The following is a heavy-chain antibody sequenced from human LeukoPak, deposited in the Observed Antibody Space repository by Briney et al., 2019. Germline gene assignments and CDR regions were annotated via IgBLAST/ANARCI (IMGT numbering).Heavy chain of an antibody. V-gene: IGHV1-69*01. D-gene: IGHD1-1*01. CDR3: ARGSTGTTFLGLFVAFDI. CDR2: IIPIFGTA. J-gene: IGHJ3*02. CDR1: GGTFSSYA. Sequence: SVKVSCKASGGTFSSYAISWVQQAPGQGLEWMGGIIPIFGTANYAQKFQGRVTITADESTSTAYMELSSLRSEDTAVYYCARGSTGTTFLGLFVAFDIWGQGTMVTVSS.